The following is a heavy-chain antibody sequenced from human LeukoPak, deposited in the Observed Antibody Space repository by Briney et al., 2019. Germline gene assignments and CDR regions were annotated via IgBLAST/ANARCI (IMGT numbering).Heavy chain of an antibody. D-gene: IGHD1-26*01. V-gene: IGHV1-8*01. CDR2: MNPNSGNT. Sequence: ASVKVSCKASGYTFTSYDINWVRQATGQGLEWMGWMNPNSGNTGYAQKFQGRVTMTRNTSISTAYMELSSLRAEDTAVYYCARRRGSGSYRRWYFDLWGRGTLVTVSS. J-gene: IGHJ2*01. CDR1: GYTFTSYD. CDR3: ARRRGSGSYRRWYFDL.